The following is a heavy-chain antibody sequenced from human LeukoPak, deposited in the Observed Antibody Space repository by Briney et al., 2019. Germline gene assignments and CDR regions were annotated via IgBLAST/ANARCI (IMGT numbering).Heavy chain of an antibody. D-gene: IGHD3-22*01. Sequence: GRYLRLSCAASGFTFSSYAMHWVRQAPGKGLEWVAVISYDGSNKYYADSVKGRFTISRDNSKNTLYLQMNSLRAEDTAVYYCARDSAMMAVYWGQGTLVTVSS. CDR3: ARDSAMMAVY. J-gene: IGHJ4*02. V-gene: IGHV3-30-3*01. CDR1: GFTFSSYA. CDR2: ISYDGSNK.